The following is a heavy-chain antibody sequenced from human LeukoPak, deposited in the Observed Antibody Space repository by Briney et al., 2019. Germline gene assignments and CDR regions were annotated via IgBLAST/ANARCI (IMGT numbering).Heavy chain of an antibody. Sequence: HSGGSLRLSCAASGFTYSSHAMSWVRQTPGKGLQWVSSISASGGTSKYADSVRGRFTISRDNSKNTLYLQMNSLRAEDTAVYYCAKTEQLVLNWFDPWGQGTLVTVSS. CDR1: GFTYSSHA. CDR3: AKTEQLVLNWFDP. V-gene: IGHV3-23*01. J-gene: IGHJ5*02. CDR2: ISASGGTS. D-gene: IGHD6-6*01.